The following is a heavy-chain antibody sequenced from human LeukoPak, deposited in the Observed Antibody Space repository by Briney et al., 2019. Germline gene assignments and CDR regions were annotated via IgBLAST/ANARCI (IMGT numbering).Heavy chain of an antibody. CDR1: GYSISSNYY. J-gene: IGHJ6*03. V-gene: IGHV4-38-2*02. CDR2: IYHSGST. D-gene: IGHD6-25*01. CDR3: AKDRSGYYYYMDV. Sequence: SETLSLTCTVSGYSISSNYYWGWIRQPPGKGLEWIGSIYHSGSTYYNPSLKSRVTISVDTSKNQFSLKLRSVTAADTAVYYCAKDRSGYYYYMDVWGKGTTVTVSS.